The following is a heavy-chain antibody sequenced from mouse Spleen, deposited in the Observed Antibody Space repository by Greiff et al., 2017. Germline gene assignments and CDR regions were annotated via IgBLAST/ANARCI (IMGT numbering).Heavy chain of an antibody. J-gene: IGHJ1*01. Sequence: VQLQQSGPELVKPGASVEISCKASGYTFTDYYMNWVKQSHGKSLEWIGDINPNNGGTSYNQKFKGKATLTVDKSSSTAYMELRSLTSEDSAVYYCAKGKLGYFDVWGAGTTVTVSS. CDR2: INPNNGGT. D-gene: IGHD3-3*01. CDR3: AKGKLGYFDV. V-gene: IGHV1-26*01. CDR1: GYTFTDYY.